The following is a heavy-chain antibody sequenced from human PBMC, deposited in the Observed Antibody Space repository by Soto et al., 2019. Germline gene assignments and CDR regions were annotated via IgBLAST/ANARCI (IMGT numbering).Heavy chain of an antibody. Sequence: GGSLRLSCAASGITFSNYVLSWVRQAPWKGLEWVSGISASATGTYYADSVKGRFTISRDNSKSTLYLHMNTLRADDTAIYYCAKEGGGGTAMVTSYFDYWGQGTLVTVSS. CDR2: ISASATGT. CDR3: AKEGGGGTAMVTSYFDY. V-gene: IGHV3-23*01. CDR1: GITFSNYV. D-gene: IGHD5-18*01. J-gene: IGHJ4*02.